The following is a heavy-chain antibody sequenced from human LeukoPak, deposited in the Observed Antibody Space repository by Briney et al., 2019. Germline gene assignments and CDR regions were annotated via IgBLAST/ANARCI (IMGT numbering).Heavy chain of an antibody. Sequence: ASVKVSCKASGYTFRNYGISWVRQAPGQELEWMGWLSASNGYTNYAQKLQGRVTVTTDTSTSTAYMELRSLRSDDTAVYYCARDSNDGSYHYFDYWGQGTLVTVSS. CDR3: ARDSNDGSYHYFDY. CDR2: LSASNGYT. J-gene: IGHJ4*02. V-gene: IGHV1-18*01. CDR1: GYTFRNYG. D-gene: IGHD1-26*01.